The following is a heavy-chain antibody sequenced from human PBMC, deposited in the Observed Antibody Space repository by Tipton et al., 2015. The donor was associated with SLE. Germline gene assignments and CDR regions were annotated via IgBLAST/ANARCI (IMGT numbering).Heavy chain of an antibody. CDR3: AGTPWLVRFEY. Sequence: TLSLTCAVYGGSFSGHYWSWIRQPPGKGLEWIGEIYQSGSTNYNPSLKSRVTISVDTSKNQISLKLRSVTAADTAVYYCAGTPWLVRFEYWGQGTLVNVSP. J-gene: IGHJ4*02. CDR2: IYQSGST. V-gene: IGHV4-34*01. D-gene: IGHD3-10*01. CDR1: GGSFSGHY.